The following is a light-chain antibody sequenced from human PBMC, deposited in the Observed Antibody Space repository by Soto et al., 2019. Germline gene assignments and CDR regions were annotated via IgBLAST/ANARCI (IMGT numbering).Light chain of an antibody. Sequence: IALTQSPATLSVSPGERATLSCRASLSVFGNLAWYQQKPGQAPRLLIYGASTRATGIPARFSGSGSGTEFTLTISSLQSEDSAVYYCQQYNNWPPLTFGQGTRLEI. CDR2: GAS. CDR1: LSVFGN. CDR3: QQYNNWPPLT. V-gene: IGKV3-15*01. J-gene: IGKJ5*01.